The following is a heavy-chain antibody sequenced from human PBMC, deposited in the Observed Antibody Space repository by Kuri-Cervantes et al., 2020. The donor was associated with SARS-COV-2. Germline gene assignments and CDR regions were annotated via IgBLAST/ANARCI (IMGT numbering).Heavy chain of an antibody. CDR3: AKGGYCSSTSCSPRWFDP. V-gene: IGHV3-48*01. D-gene: IGHD2-2*01. J-gene: IGHJ5*02. CDR2: ISSSSSTI. CDR1: GFTFSSYS. Sequence: GESLKISCAASGFTFSSYSMNWVRQAPGKGLEWVSYISSSSSTIYYADSVKGRFTISRDNSKNTLYLQMNSLRAEDTAVYYCAKGGYCSSTSCSPRWFDPWGQGTLVTVSS.